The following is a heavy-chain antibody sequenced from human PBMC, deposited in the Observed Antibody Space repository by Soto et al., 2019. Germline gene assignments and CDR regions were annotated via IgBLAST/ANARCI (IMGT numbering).Heavy chain of an antibody. CDR3: ASLTIFGVVRYYGMDV. D-gene: IGHD3-3*01. J-gene: IGHJ6*02. V-gene: IGHV3-48*03. CDR1: GFTFSSYE. Sequence: GALLVSCTASGFTFSSYEMNWVRQAPGKGLEWVSYISSSGSTIYYADSVKVRFTISRDNAKNSLYLQMNSLRAEDTAVYYCASLTIFGVVRYYGMDVWGQGTKVTVSS. CDR2: ISSSGSTI.